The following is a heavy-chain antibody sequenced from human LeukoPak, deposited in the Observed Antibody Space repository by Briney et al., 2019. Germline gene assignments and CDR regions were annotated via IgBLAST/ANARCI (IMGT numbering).Heavy chain of an antibody. CDR1: GGSISSSSYY. Sequence: SETLSLTCTVSGGSISSSSYYWGWIRQPPGKGLEWIGSIYYSGSTYYNPSLKSRVTISVDTSKNQFSLKLSSVTAADTAVYYCATITYLHYYDSSGYREFDYWGQGTLVTVSS. J-gene: IGHJ4*02. D-gene: IGHD3-22*01. CDR3: ATITYLHYYDSSGYREFDY. V-gene: IGHV4-39*07. CDR2: IYYSGST.